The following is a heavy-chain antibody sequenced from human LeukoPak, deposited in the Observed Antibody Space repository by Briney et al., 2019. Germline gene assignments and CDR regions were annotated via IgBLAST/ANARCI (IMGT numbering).Heavy chain of an antibody. CDR3: AKARGSGSYSYYFDY. CDR2: IRYDGSNK. CDR1: GFTFSSYG. J-gene: IGHJ4*02. D-gene: IGHD3-10*01. V-gene: IGHV3-30*02. Sequence: GGSLRLSCAASGFTFSSYGMHWVRQDPGKGLEWVAFIRYDGSNKYYADSVKGRFTISRDNSKNTLYLQMNSLRAEDTAVYYCAKARGSGSYSYYFDYWGQGTLVTVSS.